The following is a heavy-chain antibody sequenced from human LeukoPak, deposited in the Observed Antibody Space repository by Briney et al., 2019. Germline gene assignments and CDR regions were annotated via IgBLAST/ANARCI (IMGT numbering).Heavy chain of an antibody. Sequence: ASVRVSCKASGYTFTSYYMHWVRQAPGQGLEWMGIINPSGGSTSYAQKFQGRVTMTRDMSTSTVYMELSSLRSEDTAVYYCARGRIMITFGGVNFDYWGQGTLVTVSS. CDR3: ARGRIMITFGGVNFDY. D-gene: IGHD3-16*01. V-gene: IGHV1-46*01. J-gene: IGHJ4*02. CDR2: INPSGGST. CDR1: GYTFTSYY.